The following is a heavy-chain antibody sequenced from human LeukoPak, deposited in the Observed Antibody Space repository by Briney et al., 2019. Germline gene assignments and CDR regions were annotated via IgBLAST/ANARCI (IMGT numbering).Heavy chain of an antibody. CDR2: IYHSGST. D-gene: IGHD3-10*01. V-gene: IGHV4-38-2*02. CDR1: GYSISSGYY. Sequence: SETLSLTCTVFGYSISSGYYWGWIRQPPGKGLEWIGSIYHSGSTYYNPSLKSRVTISVDTSKNQFSLKLSSVTAADTAVYYCARENVLLWFGELLGYYYGMDVWGQGTTVTVSS. CDR3: ARENVLLWFGELLGYYYGMDV. J-gene: IGHJ6*02.